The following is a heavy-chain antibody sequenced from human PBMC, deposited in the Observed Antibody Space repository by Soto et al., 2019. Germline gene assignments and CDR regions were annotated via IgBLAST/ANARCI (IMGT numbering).Heavy chain of an antibody. CDR3: ASDVWYQLLNY. CDR2: MNPNSGNT. J-gene: IGHJ4*02. CDR1: GYTFTSYD. D-gene: IGHD2-2*01. Sequence: QVQLVQSGAEVKKPGASVKVSCKASGYTFTSYDINWVRQATGQGLESMGWMNPNSGNTGYAQKFQCRVTMPSTTSISTAYMELSSLRSEDTAVYYYASDVWYQLLNYWAQGTLVTVSS. V-gene: IGHV1-8*01.